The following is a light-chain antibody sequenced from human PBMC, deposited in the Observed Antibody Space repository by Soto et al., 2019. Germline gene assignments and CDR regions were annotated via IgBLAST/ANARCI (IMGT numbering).Light chain of an antibody. J-gene: IGKJ1*01. CDR3: LQHETYPRT. CDR1: QGIRNN. Sequence: DIQMTQSPSSLFASVGDRVSITCRASQGIRNNLGWYQQRPGKAPKRLIYGTSNLQTGVPSRFSGNGYGTDFTLTISSLQPEDFATYYCLQHETYPRTFGQGTKVEV. CDR2: GTS. V-gene: IGKV1-17*01.